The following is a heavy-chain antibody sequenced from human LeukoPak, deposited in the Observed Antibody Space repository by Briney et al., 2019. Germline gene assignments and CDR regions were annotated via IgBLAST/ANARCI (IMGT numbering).Heavy chain of an antibody. V-gene: IGHV3-48*03. D-gene: IGHD4-23*01. CDR1: GFTFSSYE. Sequence: PGGSLRLSCAASGFTFSSYEMNWVRQAPGKGLEWVSYISSSGSTIYYADSEKGRFTISRDNAKNSLYLQMNSLRAEDTAVYYCARGYGGDYYYYGMDVWGQGTTVTVSS. CDR3: ARGYGGDYYYYGMDV. J-gene: IGHJ6*02. CDR2: ISSSGSTI.